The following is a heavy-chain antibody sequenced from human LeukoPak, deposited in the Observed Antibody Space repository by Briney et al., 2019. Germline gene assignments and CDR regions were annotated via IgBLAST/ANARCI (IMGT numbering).Heavy chain of an antibody. Sequence: ASVKVSCKASGYTFTSYGISWVRQAPGQGLEWMGWISAYNGNTNYAQKLQGRVTMTTDTSTSTAYMELRSLRSDDTAVYYCARDVGYSSSWYDVRDGLRDYFDYWGQGTLVTVSS. CDR3: ARDVGYSSSWYDVRDGLRDYFDY. V-gene: IGHV1-18*01. CDR1: GYTFTSYG. D-gene: IGHD6-13*01. CDR2: ISAYNGNT. J-gene: IGHJ4*02.